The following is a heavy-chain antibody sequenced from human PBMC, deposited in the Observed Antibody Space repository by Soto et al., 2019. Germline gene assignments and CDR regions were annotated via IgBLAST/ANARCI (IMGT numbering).Heavy chain of an antibody. J-gene: IGHJ4*02. V-gene: IGHV3-49*04. CDR3: TSGRAYYDY. CDR1: GFTFGDYA. D-gene: IGHD1-26*01. Sequence: GGSLRLSCTVSGFTFGDYAMSWVRQAPGKGLEWVGFIRSKAYGGPTEYAAAVKGRFTISRDDSKSTAYLQMNSLKTEDTGAYYCTSGRAYYDYWGQGTLVTVSS. CDR2: IRSKAYGGPT.